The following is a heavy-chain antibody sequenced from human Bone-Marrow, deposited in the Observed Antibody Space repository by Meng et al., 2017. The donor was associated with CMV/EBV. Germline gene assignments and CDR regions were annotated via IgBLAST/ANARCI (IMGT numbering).Heavy chain of an antibody. Sequence: SVKVSCKASGYTFTSYGISWVRQAPGQGLEWMGWIIPIFGTANYAQKFQGRVTITTDESTSTAYMELGSLRSEDTAVYYCARGGAAGNDAFDIWGQGTMVTVSS. CDR2: IIPIFGTA. CDR1: GYTFTSYG. CDR3: ARGGAAGNDAFDI. J-gene: IGHJ3*02. D-gene: IGHD6-13*01. V-gene: IGHV1-69*05.